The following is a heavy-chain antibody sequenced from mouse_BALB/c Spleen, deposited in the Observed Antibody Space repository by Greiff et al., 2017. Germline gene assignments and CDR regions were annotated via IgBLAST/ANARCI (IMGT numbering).Heavy chain of an antibody. V-gene: IGHV1-12*01. J-gene: IGHJ3*01. CDR3: ARFGYDGAWFAY. Sequence: QVQLHQPGAELVKPGASVKMSCKASGYTFTSYNMHWVKQTPGQGLEWIGAIYPGNGDTSYNQKFKGKATLTADKSSSTAYMQLSSLTSEDSAVYYCARFGYDGAWFAYWGQGTLVTVSA. CDR1: GYTFTSYN. D-gene: IGHD2-2*01. CDR2: IYPGNGDT.